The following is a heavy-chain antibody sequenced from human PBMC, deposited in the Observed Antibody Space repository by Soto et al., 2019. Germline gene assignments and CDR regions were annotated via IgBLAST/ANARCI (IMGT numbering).Heavy chain of an antibody. CDR2: ISGSGGST. CDR1: GFTFSSYG. CDR3: AREGANEDAFDI. D-gene: IGHD1-26*01. Sequence: GGSLRLSCAASGFTFSSYGMHWVRQAPGKGLEWVSAISGSGGSTYYADSVKGRFTISRDNSKNTLYLQMNSLRAEDTAVYYCAREGANEDAFDIWGQGTMVTVSS. V-gene: IGHV3-23*01. J-gene: IGHJ3*02.